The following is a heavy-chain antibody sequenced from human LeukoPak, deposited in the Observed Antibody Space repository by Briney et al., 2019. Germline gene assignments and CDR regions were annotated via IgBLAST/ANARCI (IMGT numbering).Heavy chain of an antibody. J-gene: IGHJ4*02. CDR2: IKSQTDNGTS. V-gene: IGHV3-15*01. CDR3: TTFYY. Sequence: GGSLRLSCAASGFTFRTYSMNWVRQAPGKGLEWVGRIKSQTDNGTSDYAAPVKGRFTIARDDSKNTLYLQMNSLKTEDTAVYYCTTFYYWGQGTLVTVSS. CDR1: GFTFRTYS.